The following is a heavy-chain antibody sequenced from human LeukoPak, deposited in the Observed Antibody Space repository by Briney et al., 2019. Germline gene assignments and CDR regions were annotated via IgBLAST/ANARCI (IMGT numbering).Heavy chain of an antibody. CDR1: GGSISSYY. J-gene: IGHJ5*02. D-gene: IGHD6-13*01. CDR3: ARESIASAGNCCDP. CDR2: IYYSGST. Sequence: PSETLSLTCTVSGGSISSYYWSWLRHPPGKGLEWIGYIYYSGSTNYNPSLKSRVTISVDTSKNQFSQHMSSVAAAHTAVYYSARESIASAGNCCDPSGHGNLVTASS. V-gene: IGHV4-59*01.